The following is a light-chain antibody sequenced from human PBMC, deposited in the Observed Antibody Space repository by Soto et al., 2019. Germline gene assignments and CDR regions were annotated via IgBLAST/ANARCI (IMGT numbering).Light chain of an antibody. V-gene: IGKV3D-15*01. CDR1: QSVSSD. J-gene: IGKJ1*01. CDR2: DTS. Sequence: VMTQSPATRSVSPGERATLSCGASQSVSSDLAWYQQKPGQAPRLLIYDTSTRATGIAARFSGSGSGTEFTLTITSLQSEDFAVSYCQQYNQWPRWTLGQGTKVDTK. CDR3: QQYNQWPRWT.